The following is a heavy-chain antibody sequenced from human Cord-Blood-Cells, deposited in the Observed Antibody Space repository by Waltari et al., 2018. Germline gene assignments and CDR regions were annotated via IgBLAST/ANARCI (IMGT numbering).Heavy chain of an antibody. CDR2: INHSGST. CDR1: GGSFSGHS. D-gene: IGHD6-6*01. Sequence: QVQLQQWGAGLLKPSEPLSLTCAVYGGSFSGHSWSWIRQPPGKGLEWIGEINHSGSTNYNPSLKSRVTISVDTSKNQFSLKLSSVTAADTAVYYCARKCSSSDGGGFDYWGQGTLVTVSS. CDR3: ARKCSSSDGGGFDY. V-gene: IGHV4-34*01. J-gene: IGHJ4*02.